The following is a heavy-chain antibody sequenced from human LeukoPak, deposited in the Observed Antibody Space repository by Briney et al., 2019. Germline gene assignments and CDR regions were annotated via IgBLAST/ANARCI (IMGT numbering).Heavy chain of an antibody. D-gene: IGHD3-10*01. CDR1: GGTFSSYA. J-gene: IGHJ4*02. V-gene: IGHV1-69*05. CDR3: TRDYYGSGSYYTGFFDY. Sequence: GASVKVSCKASGGTFSSYAISWVRQAPGQGLEWMGRIIPIFGTANYAQKFQGRVTITTDESTSTAYMELSSLRSEDTAVYYCTRDYYGSGSYYTGFFDYWGQGTLVTVSS. CDR2: IIPIFGTA.